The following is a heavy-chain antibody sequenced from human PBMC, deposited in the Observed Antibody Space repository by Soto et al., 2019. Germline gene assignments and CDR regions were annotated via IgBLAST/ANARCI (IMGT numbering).Heavy chain of an antibody. CDR2: IYSGGAT. CDR3: ATNLYGILTAYRN. D-gene: IGHD3-9*01. V-gene: IGHV3-66*01. Sequence: GGSLRLSCAASGFTVSSNYMTWVRQAPGKGLEWVSLIYSGGATSYADSVKGRFTISRDNSKNTLYLQMNSLRAEDTAVYYCATNLYGILTAYRNWGQGTLVTVSS. CDR1: GFTVSSNY. J-gene: IGHJ4*02.